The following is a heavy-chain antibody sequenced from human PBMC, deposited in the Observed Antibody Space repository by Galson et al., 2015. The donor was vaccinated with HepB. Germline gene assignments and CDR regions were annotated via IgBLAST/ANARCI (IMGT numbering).Heavy chain of an antibody. CDR3: ARARTKGRCRSASCLPEH. Sequence: SLRLSCAASGFTFETYDMHWVRQAPGKGLEWVAVISFDGSNEEVAESVKGGVSLSRDNSKDTVYLQMESLRPDDSAVEYCARARTKGRCRSASCLPEHWGHGTLITVSP. CDR2: ISFDGSNE. CDR1: GFTFETYD. V-gene: IGHV3-30*03. J-gene: IGHJ1*01. D-gene: IGHD2-2*01.